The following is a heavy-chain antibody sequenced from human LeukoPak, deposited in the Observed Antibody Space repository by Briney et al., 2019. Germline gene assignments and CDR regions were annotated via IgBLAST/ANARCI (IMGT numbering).Heavy chain of an antibody. V-gene: IGHV3-53*01. CDR2: IYSGGST. Sequence: GGSLRLSCAASGFTVSSNYMSWVRQAPGKGLEWVPVIYSGGSTYYADSVKGRFTISRDNSKNTLYLQMNSMRAEDTAVYYCARLLMVRGVISHMDVWGKGTTVTVSS. CDR1: GFTVSSNY. D-gene: IGHD3-10*01. J-gene: IGHJ6*03. CDR3: ARLLMVRGVISHMDV.